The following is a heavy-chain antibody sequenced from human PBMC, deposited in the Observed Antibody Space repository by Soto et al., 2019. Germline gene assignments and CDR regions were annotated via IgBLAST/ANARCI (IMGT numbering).Heavy chain of an antibody. CDR1: GFTFRSYW. Sequence: GGSLRLSCAASGFTFRSYWMSWVRQVPGRGLEWVANINQDATRQSYVDSVEGRFSISRDNAKDSIYLQMNNLRVDDTAVYYCARVGLFDGNKPITLEFWGQGTLVTVSS. CDR2: INQDATRQ. V-gene: IGHV3-7*03. D-gene: IGHD3-10*01. J-gene: IGHJ4*02. CDR3: ARVGLFDGNKPITLEF.